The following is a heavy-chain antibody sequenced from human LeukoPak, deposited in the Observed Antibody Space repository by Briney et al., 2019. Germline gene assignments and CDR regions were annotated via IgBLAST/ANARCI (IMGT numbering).Heavy chain of an antibody. CDR2: VHFEGRT. D-gene: IGHD3-3*01. J-gene: IGHJ4*02. CDR3: AREGGFFRPLDY. CDR1: GGSVTSTNW. V-gene: IGHV4-4*02. Sequence: SGTLSLTCGVSGGSVTSTNWWTWVRQPPGKGLEWIGEVHFEGRTNYNPSLESRLTISVDLSENHISLKLTSVTAADTAVYYCAREGGFFRPLDYSGQGTLVTVSS.